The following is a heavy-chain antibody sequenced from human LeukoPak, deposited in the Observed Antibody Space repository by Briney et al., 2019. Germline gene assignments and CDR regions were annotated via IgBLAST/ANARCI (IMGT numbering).Heavy chain of an antibody. CDR2: IYYSGST. D-gene: IGHD2-2*02. CDR1: GGSISSYY. Sequence: PSETLSLTCTVSGGSISSYYWSWIRQPPGKGLEWIGYIYYSGSTNYNPSLKSRVTISVDTSKNQFSLKLSSVTAADTAVYYCAREPDIVVVPAAIIWFDPWGQGTLVTVSS. V-gene: IGHV4-59*01. CDR3: AREPDIVVVPAAIIWFDP. J-gene: IGHJ5*02.